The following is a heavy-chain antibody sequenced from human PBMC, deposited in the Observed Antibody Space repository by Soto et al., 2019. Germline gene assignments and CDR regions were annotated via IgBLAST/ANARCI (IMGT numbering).Heavy chain of an antibody. CDR3: ASSITIFGVVRYGMDV. D-gene: IGHD3-3*01. Sequence: QLQLQESGSGLVKPSQTLSLTCAVSGGSISSGGYSWSWIRQPPGKGLEWIGYIYHSGSTYYNPSLNSRITISVDRSKNQFSLKLSSVTAADTAVYYCASSITIFGVVRYGMDVWGQGTTVTVSS. V-gene: IGHV4-30-2*01. J-gene: IGHJ6*02. CDR2: IYHSGST. CDR1: GGSISSGGYS.